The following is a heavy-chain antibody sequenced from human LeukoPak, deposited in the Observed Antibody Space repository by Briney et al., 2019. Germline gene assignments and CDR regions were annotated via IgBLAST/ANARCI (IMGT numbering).Heavy chain of an antibody. V-gene: IGHV1-69*13. CDR2: IIPIFGTA. Sequence: SVKVSCKASGGTFSSYAISWVRQAPGQGLEWMGGIIPIFGTANYAQKFQGRATITADESTSTAYMELSSLRSEDTAVYYCARAFSGSYTRQHNWGQGTLVTVSS. CDR3: ARAFSGSYTRQHN. D-gene: IGHD1-26*01. J-gene: IGHJ4*02. CDR1: GGTFSSYA.